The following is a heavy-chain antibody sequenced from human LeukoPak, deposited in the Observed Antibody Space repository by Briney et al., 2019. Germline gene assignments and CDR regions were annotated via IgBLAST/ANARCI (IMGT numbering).Heavy chain of an antibody. D-gene: IGHD2-2*01. V-gene: IGHV3-53*01. J-gene: IGHJ6*03. CDR3: YARPVLPAAFLPSGNYMDV. CDR2: IYSGGMT. Sequence: GGSLRLSCTDSGFRLSDYAMNWVRQAPGKGLEWLSVIYSGGMTYYADSVKGRFIISRDNSKNTLYLQMNRLRAEDTAVYYCYARPVLPAAFLPSGNYMDVWGKGTTVTVSS. CDR1: GFRLSDYA.